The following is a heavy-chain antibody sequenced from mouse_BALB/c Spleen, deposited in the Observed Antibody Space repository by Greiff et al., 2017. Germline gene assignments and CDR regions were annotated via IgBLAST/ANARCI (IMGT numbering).Heavy chain of an antibody. CDR2: INPDSSTI. J-gene: IGHJ3*01. Sequence: EVKVEESGGGLVQPGGSLKLSCAASGFDFSRYWMSWVRQAPGKGLEWIGEINPDSSTINYTPSLKDKFIISRDNAKNTLYLQMSKVRSEDTALYYCARAPFQDSSGHGFAYWGQGTLVTVSA. CDR3: ARAPFQDSSGHGFAY. V-gene: IGHV4-1*02. CDR1: GFDFSRYW. D-gene: IGHD3-2*01.